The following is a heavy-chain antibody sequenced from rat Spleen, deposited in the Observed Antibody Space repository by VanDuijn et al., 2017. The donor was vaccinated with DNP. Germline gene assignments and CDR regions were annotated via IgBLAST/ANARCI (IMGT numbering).Heavy chain of an antibody. CDR3: ATFYYPRAY. CDR1: GFTFSDYN. J-gene: IGHJ3*01. Sequence: EVQLVESGGGLVQPGRSLKLSCAASGFTFSDYNMAWVRQAPKKGLEWVATIISDGSRTYYRDSVKGRFTISRDNAKSTLYLQMDSLRSEDTATYYCATFYYPRAYWGQGTLVTVSS. D-gene: IGHD1-1*01. V-gene: IGHV5S10*01. CDR2: IISDGSRT.